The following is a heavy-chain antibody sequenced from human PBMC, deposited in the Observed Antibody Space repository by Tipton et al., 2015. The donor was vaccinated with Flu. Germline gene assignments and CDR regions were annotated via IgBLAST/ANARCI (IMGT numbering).Heavy chain of an antibody. Sequence: TLSLTCTVSGGSISSYYWSWIRQPPGKGLEWIGYIYYSGSTNYNPSLKSRVTISVDTSKNQFSLKLSSVTAADTAEYYCACLAGYSSSWYQAVGDYWGQGTLVTVSS. V-gene: IGHV4-59*01. J-gene: IGHJ4*02. CDR2: IYYSGST. D-gene: IGHD6-13*01. CDR3: ACLAGYSSSWYQAVGDY. CDR1: GGSISSYY.